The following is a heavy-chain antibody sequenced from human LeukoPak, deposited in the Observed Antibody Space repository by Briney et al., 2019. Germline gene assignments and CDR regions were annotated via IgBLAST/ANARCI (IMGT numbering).Heavy chain of an antibody. Sequence: SETLPLTCTVSGGSISSYYWSWLRQPPGKGLEGIGYIYYSGSTNYNPSLKSRVTISVDTSKNQFSLKLSSVTAADTAVYYCARGYSSSWYTPPGYWGQGTLVTVSS. CDR3: ARGYSSSWYTPPGY. J-gene: IGHJ4*02. CDR1: GGSISSYY. CDR2: IYYSGST. D-gene: IGHD6-13*01. V-gene: IGHV4-59*13.